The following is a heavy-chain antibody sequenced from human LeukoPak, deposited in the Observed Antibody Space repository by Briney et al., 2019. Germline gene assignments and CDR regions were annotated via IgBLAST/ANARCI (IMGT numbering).Heavy chain of an antibody. CDR2: ISGSGGST. CDR3: AKDRQKIAAAGTGPLDY. J-gene: IGHJ4*02. D-gene: IGHD6-13*01. V-gene: IGHV3-23*01. CDR1: GFTFSSYA. Sequence: PGGSLRLSCAASGFTFSSYAMSWVRQAPGKGLEWVSAISGSGGSTYYADSVKGRFTISRDNSKNTLYLQMNSLRAEDTAVYYCAKDRQKIAAAGTGPLDYWGQGTLVTVSS.